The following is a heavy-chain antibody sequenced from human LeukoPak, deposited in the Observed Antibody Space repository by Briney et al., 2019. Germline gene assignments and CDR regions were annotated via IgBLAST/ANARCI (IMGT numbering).Heavy chain of an antibody. V-gene: IGHV3-74*01. D-gene: IGHD3-9*01. CDR3: ARAGYDILTGHGPLDV. J-gene: IGHJ6*02. CDR1: GFTFSSSW. CDR2: INPDGSTT. Sequence: GGSLRLSCAASGFTFSSSWMHWVRQASGKGLVWVSRINPDGSTTTYADSVKGRFTISRDNAKNTVYLQMNSLRAEDTAVYYCARAGYDILTGHGPLDVWGQGTTVTVSS.